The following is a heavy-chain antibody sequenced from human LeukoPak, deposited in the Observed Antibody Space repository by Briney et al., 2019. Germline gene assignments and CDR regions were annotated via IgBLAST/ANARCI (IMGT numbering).Heavy chain of an antibody. J-gene: IGHJ6*02. CDR1: GYSFSDYG. V-gene: IGHV1-18*04. D-gene: IGHD3-3*01. CDR2: IGTNNGNI. CDR3: AREGFWRGYERNPRYYGMDV. Sequence: ASVKVSCKTSGYSFSDYGISWVRQAPGQGLEWMGWIGTNNGNINYAQKFQGRVTMTTDTSKTAYMELRSLRYDDTAVYFCAREGFWRGYERNPRYYGMDVWGQGTTVIVSS.